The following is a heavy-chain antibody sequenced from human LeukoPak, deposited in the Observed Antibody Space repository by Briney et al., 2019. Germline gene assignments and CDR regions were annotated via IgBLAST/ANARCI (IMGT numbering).Heavy chain of an antibody. V-gene: IGHV4-39*01. CDR2: ISYSGTT. J-gene: IGHJ5*02. CDR1: SASITSSPYF. Sequence: SETLSLTCTVSSASITSSPYFWGWIRQSPGKGLEWIGSISYSGTTYYNPSLKSRVTISVDTSKNQLSLKLSSVTAADTAVYYCARGYSSSDWFDPWGQGTLVTVSS. CDR3: ARGYSSSDWFDP. D-gene: IGHD6-6*01.